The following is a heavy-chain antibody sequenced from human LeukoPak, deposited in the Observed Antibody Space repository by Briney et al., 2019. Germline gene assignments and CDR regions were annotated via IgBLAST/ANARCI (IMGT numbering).Heavy chain of an antibody. V-gene: IGHV4-39*07. J-gene: IGHJ5*02. D-gene: IGHD5-18*01. CDR1: GGSISSSSYY. CDR2: IYHSGST. CDR3: ARDGSYGPPWWFDP. Sequence: PSETLSLTCTVSGGSISSSSYYWGWIRQPPGKGLEWIGSIYHSGSTYYNPSLKSRVTISVDTSKNQFSLKLSSVTAADTAVYYCARDGSYGPPWWFDPWGQGTLVTVSS.